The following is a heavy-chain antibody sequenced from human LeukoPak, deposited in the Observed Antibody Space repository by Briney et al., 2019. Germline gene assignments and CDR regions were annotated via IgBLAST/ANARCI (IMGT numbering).Heavy chain of an antibody. J-gene: IGHJ5*02. Sequence: ASVKVSCKASGYTFTSYGISWVRQAPGQGLEWMGWISAYNGNTNYAQKLQGRVTMTTDTSTSTAYMELRSLRSDDTAVYYCARDRWIPVSSGWPLGDWFDPWGQGTLVTVSS. CDR1: GYTFTSYG. V-gene: IGHV1-18*01. D-gene: IGHD6-19*01. CDR2: ISAYNGNT. CDR3: ARDRWIPVSSGWPLGDWFDP.